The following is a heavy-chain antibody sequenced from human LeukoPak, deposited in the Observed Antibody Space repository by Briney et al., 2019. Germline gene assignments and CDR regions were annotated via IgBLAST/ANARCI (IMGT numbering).Heavy chain of an antibody. CDR1: GFIFRNYA. Sequence: PGGSLRLSCGASGFIFRNYAMSWVRQAPEKGLEWVGFIRSKAYGGTTEYAASVKGRFTISRDDSKSIAYLQMNSLKTEDTAVYYCTKFTYYYGMDVWGQGTTVTVSS. J-gene: IGHJ6*02. CDR3: TKFTYYYGMDV. V-gene: IGHV3-49*04. CDR2: IRSKAYGGTT.